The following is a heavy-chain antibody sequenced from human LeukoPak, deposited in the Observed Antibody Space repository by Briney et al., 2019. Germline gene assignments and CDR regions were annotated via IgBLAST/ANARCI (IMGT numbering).Heavy chain of an antibody. CDR3: ARRRNYDSSGYYNRLFDY. J-gene: IGHJ4*02. CDR2: IYYSGST. Sequence: SETLSLTCTVSGGSISSHYWSWIRQPPGKGLEWIGYIYYSGSTNYNPSLKSRVIISVDTSENQFSLKLSSVTAADTAVYYCARRRNYDSSGYYNRLFDYWGQGTLVTVSS. V-gene: IGHV4-59*11. CDR1: GGSISSHY. D-gene: IGHD3-22*01.